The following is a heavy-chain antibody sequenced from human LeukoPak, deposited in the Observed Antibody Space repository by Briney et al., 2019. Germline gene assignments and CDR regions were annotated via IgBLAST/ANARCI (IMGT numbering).Heavy chain of an antibody. Sequence: GRSLRLSCAASGFTFTSYAFHWVRQAPGKGLEWVAFISYNGIKKYKSDSMEGRFTISRDNSENTLYLQMNSLKPEDTAVYYCARDPHDILRWANAFDIWGQGTMVTVSS. V-gene: IGHV3-30*04. D-gene: IGHD3-9*01. J-gene: IGHJ3*02. CDR2: ISYNGIKK. CDR3: ARDPHDILRWANAFDI. CDR1: GFTFTSYA.